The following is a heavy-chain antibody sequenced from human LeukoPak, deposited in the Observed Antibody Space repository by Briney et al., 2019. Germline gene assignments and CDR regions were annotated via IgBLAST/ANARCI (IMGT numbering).Heavy chain of an antibody. CDR2: INPNSGGT. V-gene: IGHV1-2*02. CDR3: ARDGGFDY. Sequence: GASVKVSCKASGYTLTGYYMHWVRQAPGQGLEWMGWINPNSGGTNYAPKFQGRVTMTRDTSISTAYMELSGLRSDDTAVYYCARDGGFDYWGQGTLVAVSS. CDR1: GYTLTGYY. J-gene: IGHJ4*02. D-gene: IGHD3-3*01.